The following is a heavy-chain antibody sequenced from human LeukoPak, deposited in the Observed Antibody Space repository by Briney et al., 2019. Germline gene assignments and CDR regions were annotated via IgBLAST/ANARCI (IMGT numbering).Heavy chain of an antibody. CDR3: ARRDYGGNSHYFDY. D-gene: IGHD4-23*01. Sequence: ASVKVSCKASGYTFTSYAMNWVRQAPGQGLEWMGWINTNTGNPTYAQGFTGRFVFSLDTSVSTAYLQISSLKASDTAMYYCARRDYGGNSHYFDYWGQGTLVTVSS. V-gene: IGHV7-4-1*02. CDR2: INTNTGNP. J-gene: IGHJ4*02. CDR1: GYTFTSYA.